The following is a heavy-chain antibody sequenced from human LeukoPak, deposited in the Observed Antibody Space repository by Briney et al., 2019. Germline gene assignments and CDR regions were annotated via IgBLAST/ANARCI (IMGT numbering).Heavy chain of an antibody. CDR2: INPSGGST. J-gene: IGHJ5*02. V-gene: IGHV1-46*01. CDR1: GYTFTSYY. CDR3: ARDPVGASPGGPETDWFDP. Sequence: ASVKVSCKASGYTFTSYYMHWVRQAPGQGLEWMGIINPSGGSTSYAQKFQGRVTMTRDMSTSTVYMELSSLRSEDTAVYYCARDPVGASPGGPETDWFDPWGQGTLVTVSS. D-gene: IGHD1-26*01.